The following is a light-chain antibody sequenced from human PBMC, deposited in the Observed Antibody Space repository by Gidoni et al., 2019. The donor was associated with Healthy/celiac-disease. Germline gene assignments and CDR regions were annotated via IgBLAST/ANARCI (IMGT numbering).Light chain of an antibody. CDR3: QSYDISLSGYV. CDR1: SSNIGAGYD. J-gene: IGLJ1*01. CDR2: GNS. Sequence: QSVLTQPPSVSVAPGQRVTISCPGSSSNIGAGYDVHWYQQLPGTAPKLLIYGNSNRPSGVPDRFSGSKSGTSASLAITGLQAEDEADYYCQSYDISLSGYVFGTGTKVTVL. V-gene: IGLV1-40*01.